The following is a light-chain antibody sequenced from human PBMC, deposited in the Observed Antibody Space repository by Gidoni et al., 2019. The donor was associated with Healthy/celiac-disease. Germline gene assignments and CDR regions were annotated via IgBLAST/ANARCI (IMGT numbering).Light chain of an antibody. CDR3: QQRSNWPS. J-gene: IGKJ5*01. V-gene: IGKV3-11*01. Sequence: EIVLTQSPATLSLSPGERATLTCRASQSVSSYLAWYQQKPGQAPRLLNYDASNRATGIPARCSGSGAGTDFTLTSSSLEPEDFAFYYCQQRSNWPSFGQGTRLEIK. CDR2: DAS. CDR1: QSVSSY.